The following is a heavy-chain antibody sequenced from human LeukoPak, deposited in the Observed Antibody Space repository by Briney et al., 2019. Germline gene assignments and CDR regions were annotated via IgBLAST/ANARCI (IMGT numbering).Heavy chain of an antibody. CDR2: IYYSGST. J-gene: IGHJ6*02. V-gene: IGHV4-59*01. D-gene: IGHD2-2*02. CDR1: GGSISSYY. CDR3: ARGYCSSTSCYKVYYYDMDV. Sequence: SETLTLTCTVTGGSISSYYWSWIRQPPGKGLEWIGYIYYSGSTNYNPSLKSRVTISVDTSKNQFSLKLSSVTAADTAVYYCARGYCSSTSCYKVYYYDMDVWGQGTTVTVSS.